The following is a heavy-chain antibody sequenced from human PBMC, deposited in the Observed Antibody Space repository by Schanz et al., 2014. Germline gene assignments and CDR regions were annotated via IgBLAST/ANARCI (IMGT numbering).Heavy chain of an antibody. V-gene: IGHV3-23*04. J-gene: IGHJ4*02. Sequence: EVQLVESGGGLVKPGESLRLSCAASGFIFSAYTMNWVRQAPGKGLEWVSGLTEGGGGTYYTDAVKGRFTISRDSSKNTLYLQMNSLRADDTAVYYCAMGGYQLHHWGQGTLVTVSS. D-gene: IGHD1-7*01. CDR3: AMGGYQLHH. CDR2: LTEGGGGT. CDR1: GFIFSAYT.